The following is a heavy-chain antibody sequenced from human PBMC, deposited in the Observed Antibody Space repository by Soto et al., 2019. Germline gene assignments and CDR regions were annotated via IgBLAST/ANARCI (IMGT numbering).Heavy chain of an antibody. CDR1: GYTFSSYD. Sequence: QVQLVQSGAEVKKPGTSVKVSCKASGYTFSSYDINWVRQATGQGLEWMGWLNPNSGDTGYAQKFQGRVTLTRNTAINTSYMELSSLTSDDKAVYYCATTRGGGYLYWGQGTLVTVSS. CDR2: LNPNSGDT. D-gene: IGHD6-19*01. V-gene: IGHV1-8*01. CDR3: ATTRGGGYLY. J-gene: IGHJ4*02.